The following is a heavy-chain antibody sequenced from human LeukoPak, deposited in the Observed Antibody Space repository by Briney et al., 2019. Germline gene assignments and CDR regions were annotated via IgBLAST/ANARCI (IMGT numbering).Heavy chain of an antibody. J-gene: IGHJ4*02. CDR3: ARVGDNYYDSSGYDY. CDR2: INPNSGGT. Sequence: GASVKVSCKASGYTFIGYYMHWVRQAPGQGLEWMGWINPNSGGTNYAQKFQGRVTMTRDTSISTAYMELSRLRSDDTAVYYCARVGDNYYDSSGYDYWGQGTLVTVSS. CDR1: GYTFIGYY. V-gene: IGHV1-2*02. D-gene: IGHD3-22*01.